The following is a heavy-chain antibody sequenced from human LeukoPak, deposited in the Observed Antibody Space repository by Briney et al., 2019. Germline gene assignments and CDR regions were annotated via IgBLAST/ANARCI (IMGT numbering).Heavy chain of an antibody. CDR2: IIPILGIA. V-gene: IGHV1-69*04. D-gene: IGHD3-10*01. J-gene: IGHJ4*02. Sequence: SVQVSCKASGGTFSSYAISWVRQAPGQGLEWMGRIIPILGIANYAQKFQGRVTITADKSTSTAYMELISLRSEDTAVYYCARSGGSGSSNVDYCGQGTLVTVSS. CDR3: ARSGGSGSSNVDY. CDR1: GGTFSSYA.